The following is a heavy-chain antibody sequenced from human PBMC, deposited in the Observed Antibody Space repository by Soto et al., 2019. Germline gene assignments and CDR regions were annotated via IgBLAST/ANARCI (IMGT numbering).Heavy chain of an antibody. CDR1: GGTLNKHA. D-gene: IGHD6-19*01. V-gene: IGHV1-69*01. J-gene: IGHJ3*01. CDR3: ARGGTSGWLKGAYDV. CDR2: IIPMFGIP. Sequence: QVQLVQSGAEVKKPGSSVKVSCRASGGTLNKHAITWVRRAPGLGLEWLGGIIPMFGIPNYPQKFQGRVTTTADDSTNTSHMELNSLSSDDTAVYYCARGGTSGWLKGAYDVWGQGTMVTVSS.